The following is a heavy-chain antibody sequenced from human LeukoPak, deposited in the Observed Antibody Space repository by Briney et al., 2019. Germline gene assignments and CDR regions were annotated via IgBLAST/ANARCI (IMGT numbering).Heavy chain of an antibody. CDR1: GDSINSGTYY. CDR2: VYTSGST. D-gene: IGHD3-10*01. J-gene: IGHJ4*02. Sequence: SQTLSLTCSVSGDSINSGTYYWSWVRQPAGKGLEWIGRVYTSGSTNYNPSLKSRVTISLDTSKNQFSLKLSSVTAADTAVYYCARVVGRFGERYYFDYWGQGTLVTVSS. V-gene: IGHV4-61*02. CDR3: ARVVGRFGERYYFDY.